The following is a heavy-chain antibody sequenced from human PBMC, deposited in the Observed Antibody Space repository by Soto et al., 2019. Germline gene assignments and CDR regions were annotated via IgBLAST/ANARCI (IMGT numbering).Heavy chain of an antibody. CDR1: GFSLSTSGVG. J-gene: IGHJ4*02. D-gene: IGHD6-19*01. CDR2: IYWDDDK. Sequence: QITLKESVPTLVKPTQTLTLTCTFSGFSLSTSGVGVGWIRQPPGKALEWLALIYWDDDKRYSPSLKSRLTITTDTSKNQVVLTMTNMDPVDTATYYCAHRPGSGWYYGYWGQGTLVTVSS. CDR3: AHRPGSGWYYGY. V-gene: IGHV2-5*02.